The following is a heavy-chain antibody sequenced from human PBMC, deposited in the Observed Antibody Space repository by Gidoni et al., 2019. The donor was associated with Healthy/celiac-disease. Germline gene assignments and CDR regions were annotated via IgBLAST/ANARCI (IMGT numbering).Heavy chain of an antibody. CDR1: GGSISSVGYY. J-gene: IGHJ4*02. CDR2: IYYSGST. V-gene: IGHV4-31*03. CDR3: ARAPDCSSTSCYPYSSSWYVDY. Sequence: QVQLQESGPGLVKPSQTLSLTCTVTGGSISSVGYYWSWIRKHPGKGLEWIGYIYYSGSTYYNPSLKSRVTISVDTSKNQFSLKLSSVTAADTAVYYCARAPDCSSTSCYPYSSSWYVDYWGQGTLVTVSS. D-gene: IGHD2-2*01.